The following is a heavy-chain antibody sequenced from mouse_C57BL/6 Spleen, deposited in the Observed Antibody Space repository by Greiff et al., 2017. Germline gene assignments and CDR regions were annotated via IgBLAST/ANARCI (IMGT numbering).Heavy chain of an antibody. CDR2: ISSGGDYI. CDR3: TREDDGYYVDY. CDR1: GFTFSSYA. V-gene: IGHV5-9-1*02. Sequence: EVKLVESGEGLVKPGGSLKLSCAASGFTFSSYAMSWVRQTPEKRLEWVAYISSGGDYIYYADTVKGRFTISRDNARNTLYLQMSSLKSEDTAMYYCTREDDGYYVDYWGQGTSVTVSS. D-gene: IGHD2-3*01. J-gene: IGHJ4*01.